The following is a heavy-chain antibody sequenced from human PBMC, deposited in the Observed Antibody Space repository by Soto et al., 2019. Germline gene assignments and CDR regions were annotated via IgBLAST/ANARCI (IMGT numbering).Heavy chain of an antibody. CDR3: AREPLLLGYCSGGSCYSDAFDI. J-gene: IGHJ3*02. CDR2: INAGNGNT. Sequence: ASVKVSCKASGYTFTSYAMHWVRQAPGQRLEWMGWINAGNGNTKYSQEFQGRVTITRDTSASTAYMELSSLRSEDMAVYYCAREPLLLGYCSGGSCYSDAFDIWGQGTMVTVSS. D-gene: IGHD2-15*01. CDR1: GYTFTSYA. V-gene: IGHV1-3*03.